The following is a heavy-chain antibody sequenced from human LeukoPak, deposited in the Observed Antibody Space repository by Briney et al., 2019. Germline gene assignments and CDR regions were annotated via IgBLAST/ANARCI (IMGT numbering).Heavy chain of an antibody. CDR2: MNPNSGNT. J-gene: IGHJ6*02. CDR1: GYTFTSYD. Sequence: ASVKVSCKSAGYTFTSYDINWVRQATGQGLERMGWMNPNSGNTGYAQKFQGRVTMTRNTSISTAYMELSSLRAEDTAVYYCARDAYDFWSGYPHYGMDVWGQGTTVTVSS. CDR3: ARDAYDFWSGYPHYGMDV. D-gene: IGHD3-3*01. V-gene: IGHV1-8*01.